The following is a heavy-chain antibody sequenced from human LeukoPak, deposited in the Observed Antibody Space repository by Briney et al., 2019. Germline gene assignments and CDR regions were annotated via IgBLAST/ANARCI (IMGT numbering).Heavy chain of an antibody. Sequence: TSETLSLTCTVSGGSISSSSYYWGWIRQPPGKGLEWIGSIYYSGSTYYHPSLKSRVTISVDPSKNQFSLNLSSVTAADTAVYYCASDVMVPAAIRGFDYWGQGTLVTVSS. J-gene: IGHJ4*02. CDR3: ASDVMVPAAIRGFDY. CDR1: GGSISSSSYY. CDR2: IYYSGST. D-gene: IGHD2-2*02. V-gene: IGHV4-39*07.